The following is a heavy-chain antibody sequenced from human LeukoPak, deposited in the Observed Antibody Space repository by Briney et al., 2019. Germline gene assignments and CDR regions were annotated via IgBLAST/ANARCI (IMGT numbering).Heavy chain of an antibody. CDR3: ARSKSGTYYYDSSGYGNAFDT. D-gene: IGHD3-22*01. Sequence: SETLSLTCTVSGGSISSYYWSWIRQPPGKGLEWIGYIYYSGSTNYNPSLKSRVTISVDTSKNQFSLKLSSVTAADTAVYYCARSKSGTYYYDSSGYGNAFDTWGQGTMVTVSS. V-gene: IGHV4-59*01. J-gene: IGHJ3*02. CDR1: GGSISSYY. CDR2: IYYSGST.